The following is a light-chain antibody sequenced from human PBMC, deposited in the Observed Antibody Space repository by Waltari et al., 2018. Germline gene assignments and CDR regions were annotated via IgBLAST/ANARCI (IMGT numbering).Light chain of an antibody. Sequence: QSALTQPPSVSGAPGQRVTISCTGSGSNIGAGYDVHWYHHLPRGAPKLLIYGSSSRPLGVPDRFFGSTSGNSASLAIIGLRAEDEGDYYCQSYDTSLSVVFGGGTKLTVL. J-gene: IGLJ3*02. CDR1: GSNIGAGYD. CDR3: QSYDTSLSVV. CDR2: GSS. V-gene: IGLV1-40*01.